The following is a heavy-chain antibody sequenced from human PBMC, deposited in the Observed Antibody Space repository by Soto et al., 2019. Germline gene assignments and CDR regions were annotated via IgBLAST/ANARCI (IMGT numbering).Heavy chain of an antibody. CDR3: AAIVVPAAPALGWFDP. CDR2: INHSGST. D-gene: IGHD2-2*01. CDR1: GGSFSGYY. J-gene: IGHJ5*02. V-gene: IGHV4-34*01. Sequence: QVQLQQWGAGLLKPSETLSLTCAVYGGSFSGYYWSWICQPPGNGLEWIGEINHSGSTNYNPSLKSRVTISVDTSKNQFSLTLSSVTAADTAVYYCAAIVVPAAPALGWFDPWGQGTLVTVSS.